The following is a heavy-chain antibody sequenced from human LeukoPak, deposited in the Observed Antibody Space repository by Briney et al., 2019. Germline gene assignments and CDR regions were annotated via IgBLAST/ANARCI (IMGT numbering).Heavy chain of an antibody. CDR2: ISWNSGSI. J-gene: IGHJ3*02. CDR1: GFTFDDYA. Sequence: PGGSLRLSCAASGFTFDDYAMHWVRQAPGKGLEWVSGISWNSGSIGYADSVKGRFTISRDNAKNSLYLQMNSLRAEDTALYYCAKGTGYYDSSGHYGAFDIWGQGTMVTVSS. V-gene: IGHV3-9*01. D-gene: IGHD3-22*01. CDR3: AKGTGYYDSSGHYGAFDI.